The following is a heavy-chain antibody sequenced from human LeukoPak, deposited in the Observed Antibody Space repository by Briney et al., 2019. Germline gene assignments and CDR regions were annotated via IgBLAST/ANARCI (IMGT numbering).Heavy chain of an antibody. CDR3: ARGIRLYGDVGTDI. CDR2: IIPIFGTA. Sequence: SVKVSCKASGGTFSSYAISWVRQAPGQGLEWMGGIIPIFGTANYAQKFQGRVTITADESTSTAYMELSSLRSEDTAVYYCARGIRLYGDVGTDIWGQGTMVTGSS. V-gene: IGHV1-69*13. CDR1: GGTFSSYA. D-gene: IGHD4-17*01. J-gene: IGHJ3*02.